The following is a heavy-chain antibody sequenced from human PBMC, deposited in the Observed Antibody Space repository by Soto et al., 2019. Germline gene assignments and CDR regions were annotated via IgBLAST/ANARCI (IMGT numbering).Heavy chain of an antibody. CDR1: GYTFTSYY. V-gene: IGHV1-46*01. D-gene: IGHD3-10*01. J-gene: IGHJ6*02. CDR2: INPSGGST. Sequence: ASVKVSCKASGYTFTSYYMHWVRQAPGQGLEWMGIINPSGGSTSYAQKFQGRVTMTRDTSTSTVYMELSSLRSEDTAVYYCATLVRGVITNRDYYYGMDVWGQGTTVTVSS. CDR3: ATLVRGVITNRDYYYGMDV.